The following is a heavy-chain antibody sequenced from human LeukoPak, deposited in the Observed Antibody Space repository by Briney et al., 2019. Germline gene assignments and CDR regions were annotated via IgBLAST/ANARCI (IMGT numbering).Heavy chain of an antibody. CDR2: ISGSGDST. V-gene: IGHV3-23*01. J-gene: IGHJ4*02. D-gene: IGHD6-19*01. CDR1: GCTFSSYG. CDR3: AKVGGVIVAGTTAFDN. Sequence: GGSLRLSCAASGCTFSSYGMSWVRKAPGKGLEWVSGISGSGDSTNYADSVRGRFTISRDNSKNMLFLQMNFLRVEDTAIYFCAKVGGVIVAGTTAFDNWGQGTLVIVPS.